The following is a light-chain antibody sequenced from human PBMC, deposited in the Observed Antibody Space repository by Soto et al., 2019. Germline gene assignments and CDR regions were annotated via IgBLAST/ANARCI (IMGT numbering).Light chain of an antibody. Sequence: EIVLTQSPGTLSLSTGERATLSCRASQSVSSSYLAWYQQKPGQAPRLLIYGASSRATGIPDRFSGSGSGTDLTLTINRLEPEDLSVNYCQQYGSSFTFGAGTKVDSK. CDR3: QQYGSSFT. CDR2: GAS. CDR1: QSVSSSY. V-gene: IGKV3-20*01. J-gene: IGKJ3*01.